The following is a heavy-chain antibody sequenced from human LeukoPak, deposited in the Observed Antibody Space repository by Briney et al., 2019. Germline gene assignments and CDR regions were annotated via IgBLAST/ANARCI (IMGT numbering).Heavy chain of an antibody. CDR2: INPNSGGT. D-gene: IGHD2-2*01. CDR3: ARGRYCSSTSCYPDLEDY. Sequence: GASVKVSCKASGYTFTDYYMHWVRQAPGQGLEWMGWINPNSGGTNYAQKFQGRVTMTRDTSISTAYMELSRLRSDDTAVYYCARGRYCSSTSCYPDLEDYWGQGTLVTVSS. V-gene: IGHV1-2*02. J-gene: IGHJ4*02. CDR1: GYTFTDYY.